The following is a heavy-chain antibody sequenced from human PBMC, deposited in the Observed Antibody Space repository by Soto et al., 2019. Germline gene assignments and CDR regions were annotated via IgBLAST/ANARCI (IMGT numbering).Heavy chain of an antibody. D-gene: IGHD2-15*01. CDR3: ARQTGYCSGYTCSVGPVGV. CDR1: GGSLSGYY. Sequence: QVQLQQWGAGLLKPSETLSLTCAVYGGSLSGYYWSWIRQPPGKGLEWIGEINQSGDTNYNPSLKSRVIISVAPSKDQFSLRLNSVTATDTAVYYCARQTGYCSGYTCSVGPVGVWGQGTMVTVSS. V-gene: IGHV4-34*01. J-gene: IGHJ3*01. CDR2: INQSGDT.